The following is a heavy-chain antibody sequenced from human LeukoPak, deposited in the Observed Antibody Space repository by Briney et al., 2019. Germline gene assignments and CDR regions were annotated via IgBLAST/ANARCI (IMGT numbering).Heavy chain of an antibody. CDR2: ISGSGGST. J-gene: IGHJ3*02. D-gene: IGHD4-17*01. CDR3: ARDQQSYGDYDAFDI. CDR1: GFTFSSYA. Sequence: GGSLRLSCAASGFTFSSYAMSWVRQAPGKGLEWVSAISGSGGSTYYADSVKGRFTISRDNSKNTLYLQMNSLRAEDTAVYYCARDQQSYGDYDAFDIWGQGTMVTVSS. V-gene: IGHV3-23*01.